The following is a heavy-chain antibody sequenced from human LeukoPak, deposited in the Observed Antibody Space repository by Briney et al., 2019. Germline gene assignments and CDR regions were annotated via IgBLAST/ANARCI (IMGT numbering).Heavy chain of an antibody. CDR2: IYNSGST. CDR3: ARQVVAAATTFDY. V-gene: IGHV4-61*02. Sequence: PSETLSLTCTVSGGSISRGSYYWSWIRQPAGKGLVWIGRIYNSGSTNYNPSLKSRVTISGDTSKNQFSLKLSSVTAADTAVYYCARQVVAAATTFDYWGQGTLVTVSS. D-gene: IGHD2-15*01. CDR1: GGSISRGSYY. J-gene: IGHJ4*02.